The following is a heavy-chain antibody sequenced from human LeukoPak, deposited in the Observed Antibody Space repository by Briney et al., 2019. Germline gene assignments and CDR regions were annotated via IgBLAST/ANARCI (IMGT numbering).Heavy chain of an antibody. CDR2: TYSGGRT. Sequence: GGSLTLSCAASGFTISSIYLGWDRPAQGQGLEWVSVTYSGGRTYYQDSVKGRFTISRANSKNKLNLQMNSIQAEATAVYYCSRDALVTAMGDHNSFDIWGQGTMVTVSS. V-gene: IGHV3-53*01. J-gene: IGHJ3*02. CDR3: SRDALVTAMGDHNSFDI. D-gene: IGHD5-18*01. CDR1: GFTISSIY.